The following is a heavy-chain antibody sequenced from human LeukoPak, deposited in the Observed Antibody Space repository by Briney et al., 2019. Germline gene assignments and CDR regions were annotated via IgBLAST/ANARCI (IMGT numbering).Heavy chain of an antibody. Sequence: SETLSLTCAVYGGSFSGYYWSWIRQPPGKGLEWIGEINHSGSTNYNPSLKSRVTISVDTSKNQFSLKLSSVTAADTVVYYCARDRELLWFGGRGHGFDPWGQGTLVTVSS. CDR3: ARDRELLWFGGRGHGFDP. J-gene: IGHJ5*02. V-gene: IGHV4-34*01. D-gene: IGHD3-10*01. CDR2: INHSGST. CDR1: GGSFSGYY.